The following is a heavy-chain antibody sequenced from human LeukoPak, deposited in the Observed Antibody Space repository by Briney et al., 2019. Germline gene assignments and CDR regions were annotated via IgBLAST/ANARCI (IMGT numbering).Heavy chain of an antibody. Sequence: SGTLSLTCTVSGGSISSDYWSWIRQPPGKGLEWIGYIYYSVNTNYNPSLKSRVTISVDTSKNQISLKLSSVTAADTAIYYCARPSRRGYVDGFDIWGQGTMVTVSS. J-gene: IGHJ3*02. V-gene: IGHV4-59*08. CDR2: IYYSVNT. CDR1: GGSISSDY. D-gene: IGHD5-18*01. CDR3: ARPSRRGYVDGFDI.